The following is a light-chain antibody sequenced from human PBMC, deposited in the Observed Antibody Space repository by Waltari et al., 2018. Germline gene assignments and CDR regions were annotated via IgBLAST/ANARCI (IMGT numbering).Light chain of an antibody. V-gene: IGKV3-20*01. J-gene: IGKJ4*01. CDR1: QRVSSIY. CDR3: QQYVSSPLT. Sequence: IVLTQSPGTLSLSPGERATLSCRASQRVSSIYLAGYQQKPGQTPRLLIYGASSRATGIPDRYSGSGSGTEFALTISRREPEESAVYYCQQYVSSPLTFGGGTKVEIK. CDR2: GAS.